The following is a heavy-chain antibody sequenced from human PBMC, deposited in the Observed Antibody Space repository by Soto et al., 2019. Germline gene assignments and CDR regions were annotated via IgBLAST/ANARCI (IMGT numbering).Heavy chain of an antibody. J-gene: IGHJ6*04. CDR1: GFTFSGSA. V-gene: IGHV3-73*01. CDR3: TAPASTADV. Sequence: EVQLVESGGGLVQPGGSLKLSCAASGFTFSGSAMHWVRQASGKGLEWVGRIRSKANSYATAYAASVKGRFTISRDDSKNTAYLQMHSLRTEDTAVYYCTAPASTADVWGKGTTVTVSS. CDR2: IRSKANSYAT.